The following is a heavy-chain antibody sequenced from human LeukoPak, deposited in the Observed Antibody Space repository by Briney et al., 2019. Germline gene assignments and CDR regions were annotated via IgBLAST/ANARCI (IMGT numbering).Heavy chain of an antibody. D-gene: IGHD3-10*01. J-gene: IGHJ6*02. CDR1: GGTFSSYA. Sequence: ASVKVSCKASGGTFSSYAISWVRQAPGQRLEWMGWINAGNGNTKYSQKFQGRVTITRDTSASTAYMELSSLRSEDTAVYYCARDLEALLWFGELLPYYYGMDVWGQGTTVTVSS. CDR3: ARDLEALLWFGELLPYYYGMDV. CDR2: INAGNGNT. V-gene: IGHV1-3*01.